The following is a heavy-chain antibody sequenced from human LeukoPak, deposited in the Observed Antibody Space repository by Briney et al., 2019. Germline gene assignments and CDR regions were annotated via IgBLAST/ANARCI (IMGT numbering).Heavy chain of an antibody. J-gene: IGHJ4*02. CDR1: GASITSDIFY. CDR3: GKVGGNTNS. Sequence: SRTLSLTCTVSGASITSDIFYWNWIRQSPGKGLEWIGAIHNSRGTSYNPSLESRLTISVDPSENKFFLKMTSVTDADTATYYCGKVGGNTNSWGQGTLVTVSS. CDR2: IHNSRGT. D-gene: IGHD4-23*01. V-gene: IGHV4-30-4*01.